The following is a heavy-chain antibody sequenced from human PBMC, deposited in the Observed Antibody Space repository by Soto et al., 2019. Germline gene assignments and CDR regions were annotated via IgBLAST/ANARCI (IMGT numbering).Heavy chain of an antibody. CDR1: GFTFSSYV. J-gene: IGHJ4*02. V-gene: IGHV3-30*18. CDR2: ISYDGSNK. Sequence: GGSLRLSCAASGFTFSSYVMHWVRQAPGKGLEWVAVISYDGSNKYYADSVKGRFAISRDNSKNTLYLQMNSLRAEDTAVYYCAKSSDYGGKSYWGQGTLVTVSS. CDR3: AKSSDYGGKSY. D-gene: IGHD4-17*01.